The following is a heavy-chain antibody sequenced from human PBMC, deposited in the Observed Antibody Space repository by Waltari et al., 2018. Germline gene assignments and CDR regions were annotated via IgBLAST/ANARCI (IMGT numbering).Heavy chain of an antibody. D-gene: IGHD2-15*01. CDR1: GYTFTSYY. CDR3: ARDPGGYVDY. J-gene: IGHJ4*02. V-gene: IGHV1-69*01. CDR2: IIPIFGTA. Sequence: QVQLVQSGAEVKKPGASVKVSCKASGYTFTSYYMHWVRQAPGQGLEWMGGIIPIFGTANYAQKFQGRVTITADESTSTAYMELSSLRSEDTAVYYCARDPGGYVDYWGQGTLVTVSS.